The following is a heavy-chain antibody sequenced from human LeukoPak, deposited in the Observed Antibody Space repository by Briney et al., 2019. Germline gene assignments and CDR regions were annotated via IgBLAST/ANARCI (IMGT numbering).Heavy chain of an antibody. D-gene: IGHD2-15*01. J-gene: IGHJ5*02. CDR2: IFPSGGEI. CDR3: ARTPGYCSGGSCYPWFDP. CDR1: GFTFSTFA. Sequence: GGSLRLSFEASGFTFSTFAMIWGRQPPGKGLEWGSSIFPSGGEIHYADSVRGRFTISRDNSKNTLYLQMNSLRAEDTAVYYCARTPGYCSGGSCYPWFDPWGQGTLVTVSS. V-gene: IGHV3-23*01.